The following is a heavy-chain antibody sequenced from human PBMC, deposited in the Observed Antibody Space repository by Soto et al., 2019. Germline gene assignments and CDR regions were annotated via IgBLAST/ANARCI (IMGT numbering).Heavy chain of an antibody. D-gene: IGHD2-15*01. CDR2: IYPGDSDT. CDR3: ARHREVVVVAATHPHYYYYYMDV. V-gene: IGHV5-51*01. Sequence: GESLKISCKGSGYSFTSYWIVWVLQMPGKGLEWMGIIYPGDSDTRYSPSFQGQVTISADKSISTAYLQWSSLKASDTAMYYCARHREVVVVAATHPHYYYYYMDVWGKGTTVTVS. J-gene: IGHJ6*03. CDR1: GYSFTSYW.